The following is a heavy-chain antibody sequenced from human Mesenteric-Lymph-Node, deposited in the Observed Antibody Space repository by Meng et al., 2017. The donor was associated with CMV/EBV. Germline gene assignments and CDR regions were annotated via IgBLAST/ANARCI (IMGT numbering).Heavy chain of an antibody. J-gene: IGHJ5*02. CDR2: LSHGGTT. CDR1: GGSITSNFW. Sequence: TCAVSGGSITSNFWWSWVRQTPGKGLEWIGELSHGGTTRYNPSLQSRVTISGDKTENHFSLELTSVTAADTGVYFCARSPGFRSLDPWGQGTLVTVSS. CDR3: ARSPGFRSLDP. V-gene: IGHV4-4*01. D-gene: IGHD2-21*01.